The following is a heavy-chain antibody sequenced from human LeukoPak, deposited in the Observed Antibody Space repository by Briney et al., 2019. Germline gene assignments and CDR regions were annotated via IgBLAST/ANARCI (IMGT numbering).Heavy chain of an antibody. CDR2: ISRSGSIT. Sequence: PGGSLRLSCAASGFAFSTYEMNWVRQAPGKGLEWISYISRSGSITNYADSVKGRFTISRDDDRNSLSLEMSGLRVEDSAVYSCARGMLNIFWGQGTRVAVSS. D-gene: IGHD2/OR15-2a*01. J-gene: IGHJ4*02. CDR1: GFAFSTYE. V-gene: IGHV3-48*03. CDR3: ARGMLNIF.